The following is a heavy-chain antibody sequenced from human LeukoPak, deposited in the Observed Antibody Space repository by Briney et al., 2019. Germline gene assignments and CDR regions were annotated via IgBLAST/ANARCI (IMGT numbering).Heavy chain of an antibody. CDR3: ASYYYGSGGPIDYFDY. CDR2: IYDSGST. J-gene: IGHJ4*02. V-gene: IGHV4-61*01. Sequence: PSETLSLTCTVSGGSISSSSYYWSWIRQPPGKGLEWIGYIYDSGSTNYNPSLKSRVTISLDTSKTQFSLKLSSVTAADTAVYYCASYYYGSGGPIDYFDYWGQGTLVTVSS. CDR1: GGSISSSSYY. D-gene: IGHD3-10*01.